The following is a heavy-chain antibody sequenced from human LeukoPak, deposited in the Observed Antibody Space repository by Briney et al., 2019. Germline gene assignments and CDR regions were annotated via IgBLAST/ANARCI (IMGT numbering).Heavy chain of an antibody. V-gene: IGHV1-2*02. CDR2: INPNSGGT. J-gene: IGHJ4*02. Sequence: ASVKVSCKASGYTFTGYYMHWVRQAPGQGLEWMGWINPNSGGTNYAQKFQGRVTMTRGTSISTAYMELSRLRSDDTAVYYCARGIVVVPAAMRYWGQGTLVTVSS. D-gene: IGHD2-2*01. CDR1: GYTFTGYY. CDR3: ARGIVVVPAAMRY.